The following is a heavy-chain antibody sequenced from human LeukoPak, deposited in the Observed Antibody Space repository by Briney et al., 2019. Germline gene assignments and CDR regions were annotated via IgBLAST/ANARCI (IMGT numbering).Heavy chain of an antibody. V-gene: IGHV3-21*01. D-gene: IGHD6-13*01. J-gene: IGHJ4*02. CDR3: ARDDFRAAESAY. CDR2: ISSSSSYI. CDR1: GFTFSSYS. Sequence: GGSLRLSCAASGFTFSSYSMNWVRQAPGKGLEWVSSISSSSSYIYYADSVKGRFTIPRDNAKYSLYLQMNSLRAEDTAVYYCARDDFRAAESAYWGQGTLVTVSS.